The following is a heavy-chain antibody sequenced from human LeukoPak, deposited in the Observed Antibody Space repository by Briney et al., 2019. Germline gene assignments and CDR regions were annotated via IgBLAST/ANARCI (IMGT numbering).Heavy chain of an antibody. J-gene: IGHJ4*02. D-gene: IGHD7-27*01. CDR1: GFTFSSYS. Sequence: GGSLRLSCAASGFTFSSYSMNWVRQAPGKGLEWVSSISSSSSYIYYADSVKGRFTISRDNAKNSLYLQMNSLRAEDTAVYYCATADQLGLLGDYWGQGTLVTVSS. CDR2: ISSSSSYI. V-gene: IGHV3-21*01. CDR3: ATADQLGLLGDY.